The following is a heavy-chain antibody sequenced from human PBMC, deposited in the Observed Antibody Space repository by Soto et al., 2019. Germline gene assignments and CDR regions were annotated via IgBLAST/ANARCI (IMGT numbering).Heavy chain of an antibody. CDR2: IKAELYGGAT. CDR3: TRHTYPVGLDY. CDR1: GFTFGGYV. J-gene: IGHJ4*02. D-gene: IGHD1-26*01. Sequence: GGSLGLSCTASGFTFGGYVMTLFRQTPGKGLEWVGSIKAELYGGATQYAASVKGRFTISRDDSKSIAYLQMNSLKTEDTAVYYCTRHTYPVGLDYCGQGT. V-gene: IGHV3-49*03.